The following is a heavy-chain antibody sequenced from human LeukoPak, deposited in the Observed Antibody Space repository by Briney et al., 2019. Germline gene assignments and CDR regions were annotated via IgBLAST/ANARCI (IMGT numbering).Heavy chain of an antibody. CDR3: ATSIAAFSWFDY. J-gene: IGHJ4*02. D-gene: IGHD6-6*01. CDR1: GGSISSSNW. Sequence: SGTLSLTCAVSGGSISSSNWGSGVRQPPGKGLEWIGEIYHSGSTNCNPSLKSRVTISVDKSKNQFSLKLSSVTAADTAVYYCATSIAAFSWFDYWGQGTLVTVSS. V-gene: IGHV4-4*02. CDR2: IYHSGST.